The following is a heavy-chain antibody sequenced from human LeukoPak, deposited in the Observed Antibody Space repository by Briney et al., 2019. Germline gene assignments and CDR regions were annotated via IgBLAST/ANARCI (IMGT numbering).Heavy chain of an antibody. V-gene: IGHV4-61*02. Sequence: SETLSLTCTVSGGSISSGSYYWSWIRQPAGKGLEWIGRIYTSGSTNYNPSLKSRVTISVDTSKNQFSLKLSSVTAADTAVYYCARGRYYYDSSGYYYDDYFDYWGQGTLVTVSS. J-gene: IGHJ4*02. CDR3: ARGRYYYDSSGYYYDDYFDY. D-gene: IGHD3-22*01. CDR2: IYTSGST. CDR1: GGSISSGSYY.